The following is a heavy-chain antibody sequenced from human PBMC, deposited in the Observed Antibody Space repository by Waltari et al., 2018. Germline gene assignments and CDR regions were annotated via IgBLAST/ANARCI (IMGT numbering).Heavy chain of an antibody. CDR2: ISGRGGST. D-gene: IGHD3-22*01. Sequence: EVQLLESGGGLVQPGGSLRLSCAASGFTFSSYAMSWVRQAPGKGLEWVSAISGRGGSTYYADSVKGRFTISRDNSKNTLYLQMNSLRAEDTAVYYCAKDRDYYDSSGYDDWGQGTLVTVSS. CDR1: GFTFSSYA. J-gene: IGHJ4*02. V-gene: IGHV3-23*01. CDR3: AKDRDYYDSSGYDD.